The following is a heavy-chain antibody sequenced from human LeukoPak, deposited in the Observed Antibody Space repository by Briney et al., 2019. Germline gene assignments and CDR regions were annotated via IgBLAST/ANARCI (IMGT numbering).Heavy chain of an antibody. Sequence: PSETLSLTCSVSGHSISSGYYWGWVRQPPGKGLEWIGSISQSGSTYYSPSLRRRVTISVDTSKNQISLKLSFVTAADTAVYYCARGSITGTTEIFYWGQGTLVTASS. CDR1: GHSISSGYY. CDR3: ARGSITGTTEIFY. V-gene: IGHV4-38-2*02. CDR2: ISQSGST. D-gene: IGHD1-7*01. J-gene: IGHJ4*02.